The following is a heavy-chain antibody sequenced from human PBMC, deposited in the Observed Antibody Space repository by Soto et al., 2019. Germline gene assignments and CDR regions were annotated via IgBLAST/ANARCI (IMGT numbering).Heavy chain of an antibody. CDR1: GFTFSSYN. J-gene: IGHJ5*02. Sequence: EVQLVESGGGLVQPGGSLRLSCAASGFTFSSYNMNWVRQAPGKGLEWVSYISSSSSAIYYADSVKGRFTISRDNAKNSLYLPMNSLRDEDTAVYYCAREEYSGYDLSSWGQGTLVTVSS. V-gene: IGHV3-48*02. CDR2: ISSSSSAI. D-gene: IGHD5-12*01. CDR3: AREEYSGYDLSS.